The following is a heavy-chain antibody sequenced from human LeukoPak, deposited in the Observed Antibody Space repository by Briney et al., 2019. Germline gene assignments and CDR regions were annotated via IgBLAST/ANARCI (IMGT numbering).Heavy chain of an antibody. CDR1: GGTFSSYA. J-gene: IGHJ4*02. CDR2: INAGNGNT. CDR3: ARDKKDSSGSGDY. Sequence: ASVKVSCKASGGTFSSYAISWVRQAPGQRLEWMGWINAGNGNTKYSRKFQGRVTITRDTSASTAYVELSSLRSEDTAVYYCARDKKDSSGSGDYWGQGTLVTVSS. V-gene: IGHV1-3*01. D-gene: IGHD3-22*01.